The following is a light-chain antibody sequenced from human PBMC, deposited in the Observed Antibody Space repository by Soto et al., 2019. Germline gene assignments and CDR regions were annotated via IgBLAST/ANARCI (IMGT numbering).Light chain of an antibody. CDR3: QQYTGDSPPWT. CDR1: QSISTW. CDR2: KAS. J-gene: IGKJ1*01. V-gene: IGKV1-5*03. Sequence: DIQMTQSPSTLSASVGDRVTITCRASQSISTWLAWYQQKPGKAPKLLIYKASNLESGVPSRFSGSGSGTEFTLTISSLQPDDFATYYCQQYTGDSPPWTFGQGTKVEVK.